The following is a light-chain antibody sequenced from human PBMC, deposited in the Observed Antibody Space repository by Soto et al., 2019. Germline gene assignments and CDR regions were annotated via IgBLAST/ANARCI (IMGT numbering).Light chain of an antibody. CDR1: SSNIGSTH. CDR3: AAWDDSLSGWV. CDR2: RSD. V-gene: IGLV1-47*01. J-gene: IGLJ3*02. Sequence: QSVLTQPPSASGTPGQRVTISCSGSSSNIGSTHVYWFQQLPGTAPKLLVYRSDQRASGVPDRFSGSKSDTSASLAISGLRSEDEANYYCAAWDDSLSGWVFGGGTKVTVL.